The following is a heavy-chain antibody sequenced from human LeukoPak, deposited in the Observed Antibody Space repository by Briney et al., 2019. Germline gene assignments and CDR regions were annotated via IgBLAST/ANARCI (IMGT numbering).Heavy chain of an antibody. CDR1: QFTFSSYA. CDR3: AKAQTKSRSVGGMGY. Sequence: GGSLRLSCAASQFTFSSYAMSWVRQAPGKGLEWVSTVAGGGGSTYYADSVKGRFTISRDNSENTLYLQMSSLRADDTAVYYCAKAQTKSRSVGGMGYWGQGTLVTVSS. J-gene: IGHJ4*02. D-gene: IGHD3-16*01. CDR2: VAGGGGST. V-gene: IGHV3-23*01.